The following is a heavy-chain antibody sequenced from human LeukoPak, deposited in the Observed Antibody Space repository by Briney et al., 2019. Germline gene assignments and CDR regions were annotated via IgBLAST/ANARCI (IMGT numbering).Heavy chain of an antibody. J-gene: IGHJ4*02. D-gene: IGHD6-19*01. V-gene: IGHV4-34*01. CDR2: INHSGST. Sequence: PSETLSLTCAVYGGSFSGYYWSWIRQPPGKGLEGIGEINHSGSTNYNPSLKSRVTISVDTSKNQFSLKLSSVTAADTAVYYCARDTIAVAGAYAYWGQGTLVTVPS. CDR3: ARDTIAVAGAYAY. CDR1: GGSFSGYY.